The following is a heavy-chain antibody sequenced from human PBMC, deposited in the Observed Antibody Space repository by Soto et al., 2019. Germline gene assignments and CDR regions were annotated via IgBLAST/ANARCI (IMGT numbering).Heavy chain of an antibody. V-gene: IGHV1-46*01. CDR3: ARKMYSSPYYYGMDV. Sequence: QVQLVQSGAEVKKPGASVKVSCKASGYTFTSYYMHWVRQAPGQGLEWMGIINPSGGSTSYAQKFTGRVNMTRDTSTSTVYMELSSLRSEDTAVYYCARKMYSSPYYYGMDVWGQGTTVTVSS. D-gene: IGHD6-13*01. CDR2: INPSGGST. CDR1: GYTFTSYY. J-gene: IGHJ6*02.